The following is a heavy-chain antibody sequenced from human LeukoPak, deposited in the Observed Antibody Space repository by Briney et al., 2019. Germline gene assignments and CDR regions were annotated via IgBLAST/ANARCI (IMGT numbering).Heavy chain of an antibody. CDR1: GGSFSGYY. D-gene: IGHD1-26*01. V-gene: IGHV4-34*01. J-gene: IGHJ3*02. CDR2: INHSGST. CDR3: ARGYYAHAFDI. Sequence: PSETLSLTCAVYGGSFSGYYWSWIRQPPGKGLEWIGEINHSGSTIYNPSLKSRVTISVDRSKNQFSLKLSSVTAADTAVYYCARGYYAHAFDIWGQGTMVTVSS.